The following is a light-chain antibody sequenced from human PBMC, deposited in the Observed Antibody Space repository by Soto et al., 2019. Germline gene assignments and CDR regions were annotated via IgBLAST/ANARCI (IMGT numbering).Light chain of an antibody. CDR2: DIT. Sequence: QSVLTQPASVSGSPGQSITIPCTGTSSDVGAYIFVSWYQQYPGKAPKLMIYDITNRPSGVSNRFSGSKAGNTASLTISGLQAEDEADYYCVSFTTSKSYVFGTGTKVTVL. CDR3: VSFTTSKSYV. J-gene: IGLJ1*01. CDR1: SSDVGAYIF. V-gene: IGLV2-14*01.